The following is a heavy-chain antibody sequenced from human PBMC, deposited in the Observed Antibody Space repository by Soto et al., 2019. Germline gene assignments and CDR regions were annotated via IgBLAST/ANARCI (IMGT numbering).Heavy chain of an antibody. CDR2: VSIGGST. D-gene: IGHD2-15*01. V-gene: IGHV3-23*01. CDR3: AKSRGGGGHFDY. J-gene: IGHJ4*02. Sequence: DVQLLESGGGLVQPEGSLRLSCAASGFTFSSYAMGWVRQGPGKGLEWVAGVSIGGSTHYADSVRGRFTISRDNSKNTLPLQMNSLTAEDAAVYFCAKSRGGGGHFDYWGQGALVTVSS. CDR1: GFTFSSYA.